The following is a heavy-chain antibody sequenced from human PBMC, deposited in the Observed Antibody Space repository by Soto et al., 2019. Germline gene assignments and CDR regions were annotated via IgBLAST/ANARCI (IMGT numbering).Heavy chain of an antibody. CDR1: GGSISRGDYY. CDR3: ASAYCGGDCLNWYFDL. CDR2: IYYSGST. Sequence: SETLSLTCTVSGGSISRGDYYWSWIRQPPGKGLEWIGYIYYSGSTYYNPSLKSRVTISVDTSKNQFSLKLSSVTAADTAVYYCASAYCGGDCLNWYFDLWGRGTLVTVSS. D-gene: IGHD2-21*02. V-gene: IGHV4-30-4*01. J-gene: IGHJ2*01.